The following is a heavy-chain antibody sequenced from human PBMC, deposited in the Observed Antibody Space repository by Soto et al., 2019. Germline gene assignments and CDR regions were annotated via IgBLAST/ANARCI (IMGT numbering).Heavy chain of an antibody. D-gene: IGHD3-3*01. J-gene: IGHJ6*03. Sequence: ASVKVSCKASGYTFTSYGISWVRQAPGQGLEWMGWISAYNGNTNYAQKLQGRVTMTTDTSTSTAYMELRSLRSDDTAVYYCARDPYDFWRGYYYYYMDVWGKGTTVTVSS. CDR2: ISAYNGNT. CDR3: ARDPYDFWRGYYYYYMDV. V-gene: IGHV1-18*01. CDR1: GYTFTSYG.